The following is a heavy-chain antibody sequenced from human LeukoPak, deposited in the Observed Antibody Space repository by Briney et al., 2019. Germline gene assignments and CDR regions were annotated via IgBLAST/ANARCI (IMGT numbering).Heavy chain of an antibody. D-gene: IGHD3-3*01. CDR2: IYHSGST. Sequence: PSETLSLTCTVSGYSISSGYYWGWIRQPPGKGPEWIGSIYHSGSTYYNPSLKSRVTISVDTSKNQFSLKLSSVTAADTAVYYCAREKVGEYYDFWSGYYTSGISLYYFDYWGQGTLVTVSS. V-gene: IGHV4-38-2*02. CDR1: GYSISSGYY. J-gene: IGHJ4*02. CDR3: AREKVGEYYDFWSGYYTSGISLYYFDY.